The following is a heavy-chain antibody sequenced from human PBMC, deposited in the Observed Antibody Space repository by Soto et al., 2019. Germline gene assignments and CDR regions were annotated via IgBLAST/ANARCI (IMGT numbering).Heavy chain of an antibody. Sequence: QVQLVESGGGVVQPGRSLRLSCAASGFTFSSYAMHWVRQAPGKGLEWVAVISYDGSNKYYADSVKGRFTISRDNSKNTLYLQMNSLRAEDTAVYYCARDGAAAGHFDYWGQGTLVTVSS. CDR3: ARDGAAAGHFDY. CDR2: ISYDGSNK. D-gene: IGHD6-13*01. J-gene: IGHJ4*02. CDR1: GFTFSSYA. V-gene: IGHV3-30-3*01.